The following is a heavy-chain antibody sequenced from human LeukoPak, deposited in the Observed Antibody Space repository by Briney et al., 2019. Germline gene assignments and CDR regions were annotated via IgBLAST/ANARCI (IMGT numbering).Heavy chain of an antibody. D-gene: IGHD2-21*01. CDR1: GVSISSSSYY. CDR2: IYYSGST. V-gene: IGHV4-39*07. CDR3: ARDHGDQSY. Sequence: SETLSLTCNVSGVSISSSSYYWGWIRQPPGKGLEWIGSIYYSGSTYYNPSLKSRVTISVDTSKNQFSLKLSSVTAADTAVYYCARDHGDQSYWGQGTLVTVSS. J-gene: IGHJ4*02.